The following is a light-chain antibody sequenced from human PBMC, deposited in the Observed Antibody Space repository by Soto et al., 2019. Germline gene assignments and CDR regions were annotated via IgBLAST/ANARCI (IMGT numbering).Light chain of an antibody. J-gene: IGLJ3*02. V-gene: IGLV2-14*01. Sequence: QSALTQPASVSGSPGQSITISCTGTSSDVGGYNYVSWYQQHPGKAPQLMIYEVSNRPSGVSNRFSGSKSGNTASLTISGLQAEDEADYYCRSYTSSSTLVFGGGTKVTVL. CDR1: SSDVGGYNY. CDR2: EVS. CDR3: RSYTSSSTLV.